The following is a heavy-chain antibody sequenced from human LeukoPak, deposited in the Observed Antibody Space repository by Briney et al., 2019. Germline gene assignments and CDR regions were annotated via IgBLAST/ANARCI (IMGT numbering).Heavy chain of an antibody. D-gene: IGHD3-9*01. Sequence: SETLSLTCTVSGGSISNDYWSWIRQPAGKGLEWIGRIFPSGNTNYNPSLRSRVTISVDTSKNQFSLKLSSVTAADTAVYYCAREDYDILTGHRNRAFDIWGQGTMVTVSS. CDR1: GGSISNDY. CDR3: AREDYDILTGHRNRAFDI. V-gene: IGHV4-4*07. CDR2: IFPSGNT. J-gene: IGHJ3*02.